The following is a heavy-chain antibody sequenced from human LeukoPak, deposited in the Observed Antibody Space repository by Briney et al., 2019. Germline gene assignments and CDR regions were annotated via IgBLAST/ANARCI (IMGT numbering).Heavy chain of an antibody. CDR3: ARTSTVVTPGY. Sequence: GSLRLSCAASGFTFSSYSMNWVRQAPGKGLEWVSYISSSSSTIYYADSVKGRFTISRDNAKNSLYLQMSSLRDEDTAVYYRARTSTVVTPGYWGQGTLVTVSS. CDR2: ISSSSSTI. D-gene: IGHD4-23*01. CDR1: GFTFSSYS. V-gene: IGHV3-48*02. J-gene: IGHJ4*02.